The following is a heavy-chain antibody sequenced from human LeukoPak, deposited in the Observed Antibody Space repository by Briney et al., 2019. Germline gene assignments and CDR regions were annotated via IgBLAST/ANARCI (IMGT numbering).Heavy chain of an antibody. CDR3: ARRAPGRITMIVVVITRPNYFDY. CDR1: GGSISSSNW. J-gene: IGHJ4*02. V-gene: IGHV4-4*02. Sequence: RASGTLSLTCAVSGGSISSSNWWSWVRQPPGKGLEWIGEIYHSGSTNYNPSLKSRVTISVDTSKNQFSLKLSSVTAADTAVYYCARRAPGRITMIVVVITRPNYFDYWGQGTLVTVSS. CDR2: IYHSGST. D-gene: IGHD3-22*01.